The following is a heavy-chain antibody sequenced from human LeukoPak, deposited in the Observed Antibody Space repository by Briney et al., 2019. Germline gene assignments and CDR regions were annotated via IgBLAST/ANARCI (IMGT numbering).Heavy chain of an antibody. CDR2: IRYDGSNK. J-gene: IGHJ3*02. CDR3: AKDLRILIYYYDRSGYYGSPHDAFDI. Sequence: QPGGSLRLSCAASGFTFSSYGMHWVRQAPGKGLEWVAFIRYDGSNKYYADSVKGRFTISRDNSKNTLYLQMNSLRAEDTAVYYCAKDLRILIYYYDRSGYYGSPHDAFDIWGQGTMVTVSS. CDR1: GFTFSSYG. V-gene: IGHV3-30*02. D-gene: IGHD3-22*01.